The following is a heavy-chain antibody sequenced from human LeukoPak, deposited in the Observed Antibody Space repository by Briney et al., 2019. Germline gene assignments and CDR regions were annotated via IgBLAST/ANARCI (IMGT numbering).Heavy chain of an antibody. J-gene: IGHJ4*02. CDR1: GYSFASYW. V-gene: IGHV5-51*01. CDR3: ARHESCSNSVCYQINS. Sequence: HGESLKISCKGSGYSFASYWIGWVRQMPGKGLEWMGIIYPGDSDTRYSPSFQGQVTISADKSISTAYLQWSSLKASDTAMYYCARHESCSNSVCYQINSWGQGTLVTVSS. D-gene: IGHD2-8*01. CDR2: IYPGDSDT.